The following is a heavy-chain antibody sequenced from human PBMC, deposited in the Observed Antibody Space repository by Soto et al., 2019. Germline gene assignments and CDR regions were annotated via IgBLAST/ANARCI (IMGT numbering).Heavy chain of an antibody. CDR2: ISYDGSNK. Sequence: QVQLVESGGGVVQPGRSLRLSCAASGFTFSSYGMHWVRQAPGKGLEWVAVISYDGSNKYYADSVKGRFTISRDNSKNTLYMPVNSLRAEDTGVYYGAKGVEAFDIWGQGIMVTV. V-gene: IGHV3-30*18. CDR3: AKGVEAFDI. CDR1: GFTFSSYG. D-gene: IGHD1-1*01. J-gene: IGHJ3*02.